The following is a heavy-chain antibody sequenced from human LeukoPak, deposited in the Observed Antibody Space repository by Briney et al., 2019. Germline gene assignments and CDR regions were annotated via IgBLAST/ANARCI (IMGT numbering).Heavy chain of an antibody. D-gene: IGHD3/OR15-3a*01. Sequence: SETLSLTCTVSGDSIISNIYWWDWVRLPPGKGLEWIGATFYTGRTFYNPSLKSRVTISVDTSKNQFSLDLNSATAADTADYYCARRRHNFDFYNVWGQGTRVLVSS. CDR3: ARRRHNFDFYNV. V-gene: IGHV4-39*01. CDR2: TFYTGRT. J-gene: IGHJ3*01. CDR1: GDSIISNIYW.